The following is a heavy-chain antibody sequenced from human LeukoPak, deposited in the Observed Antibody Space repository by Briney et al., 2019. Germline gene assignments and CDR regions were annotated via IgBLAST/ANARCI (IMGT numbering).Heavy chain of an antibody. CDR3: ARHSYDILTGYNYYMDV. J-gene: IGHJ6*03. CDR1: GYSFPIYW. CDR2: IYPGDSDT. D-gene: IGHD3-9*01. V-gene: IGHV5-51*01. Sequence: GESLKISCKGSGYSFPIYWLGWVRQMPGKGLEWMGIIYPGDSDTRYSPSFQGQVTISADKSISTAYLQWSSLKASDTAMYYCARHSYDILTGYNYYMDVWGKGTTVTVSS.